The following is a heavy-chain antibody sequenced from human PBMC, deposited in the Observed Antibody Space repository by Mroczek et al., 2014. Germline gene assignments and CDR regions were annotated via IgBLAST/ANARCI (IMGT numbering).Heavy chain of an antibody. CDR3: AKVGYYGSGSYYDWYFDL. CDR1: GFVFSNYE. D-gene: IGHD3-10*01. CDR2: ISNLDNTT. J-gene: IGHJ2*01. V-gene: IGHV3-48*03. Sequence: QSGGTLKLSCAASGFVFSNYEMSWVRQAPGKGLEWISYISNLDNTTRYSGSVRGRFTISRDNAKNSLYLQMNSLRVEDTAVYYCAKVGYYGSGSYYDWYFDLWGRGTLVTVSS.